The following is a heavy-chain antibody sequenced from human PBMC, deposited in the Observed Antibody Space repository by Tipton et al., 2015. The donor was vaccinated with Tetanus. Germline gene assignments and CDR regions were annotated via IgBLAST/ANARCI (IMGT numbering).Heavy chain of an antibody. CDR3: VRPDRYCSGGSCYLALDS. CDR2: VNPSGGYT. J-gene: IGHJ5*01. D-gene: IGHD2-15*01. V-gene: IGHV1-46*01. Sequence: QVQLVQSGAEVKKPGASVNLSCKASGYTFTSHYVHWVRQAPGQGLEWMGMVNPSGGYTRSAETFQGRVKMTRDTSTGTVYMDLRSLRSDDTAVYYCVRPDRYCSGGSCYLALDSWGQGTLITISS. CDR1: GYTFTSHY.